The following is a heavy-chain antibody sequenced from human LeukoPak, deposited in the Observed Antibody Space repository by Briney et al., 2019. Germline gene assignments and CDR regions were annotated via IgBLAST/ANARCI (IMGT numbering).Heavy chain of an antibody. CDR1: GYSFSPYW. CDR3: ARHFGTMSTSAGGFDF. J-gene: IGHJ3*01. Sequence: GESLKISCKASGYSFSPYWIAWLRQMPGKGLEWMGIIYPGDSDTRYSPSFQGQVIISADKSITTAYLQWNNLKASDTATYYCARHFGTMSTSAGGFDFWGQGTMVTVSS. CDR2: IYPGDSDT. V-gene: IGHV5-51*01. D-gene: IGHD3-16*01.